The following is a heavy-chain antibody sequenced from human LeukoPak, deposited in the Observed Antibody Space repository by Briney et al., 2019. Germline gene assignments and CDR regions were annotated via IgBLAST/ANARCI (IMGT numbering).Heavy chain of an antibody. D-gene: IGHD6-19*01. CDR1: GYTFTGYY. J-gene: IGHJ4*02. CDR2: INPNSGGT. CDR3: ATGLFGSSGWYRPDY. V-gene: IGHV1-2*02. Sequence: PGASVKVSCKASGYTFTGYYMHWVRQAPGQGLEWMGWINPNSGGTNYAQKFQGRVTMTRDTSISTAYMELSRLRSEDTAVYYCATGLFGSSGWYRPDYWGQGTLVTVSS.